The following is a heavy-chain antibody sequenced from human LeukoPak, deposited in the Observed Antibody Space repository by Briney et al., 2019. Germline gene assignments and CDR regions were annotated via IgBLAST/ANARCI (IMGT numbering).Heavy chain of an antibody. J-gene: IGHJ6*02. CDR3: VRDYQFIQEV. CDR2: ISTDGKST. CDR1: GFTFSNYW. V-gene: IGHV3-74*01. Sequence: GGSLRLSCVASGFTFSNYWMLWVRQAPGKGLMWVSLISTDGKSTRYAESVKGRFTISRDNAKNALYLQMNILRVEDTALCLCVRDYQFIQEVWGQGTTVTVSS. D-gene: IGHD2-2*01.